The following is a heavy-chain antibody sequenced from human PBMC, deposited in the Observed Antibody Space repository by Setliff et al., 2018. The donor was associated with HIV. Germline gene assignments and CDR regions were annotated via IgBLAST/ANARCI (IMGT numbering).Heavy chain of an antibody. CDR1: GYTFSSNA. Sequence: ASVKVSCKASGYTFSSNALNWVRQAPGQGLEWMGWINTNTGNPTYAQGFTGRFVFSLDTSVSTAFLQISTLKAEDTAVYYCASYCYGVKCYGTNMDVWGRGTTVTVSS. J-gene: IGHJ6*03. D-gene: IGHD2-15*01. CDR3: ASYCYGVKCYGTNMDV. V-gene: IGHV7-4-1*02. CDR2: INTNTGNP.